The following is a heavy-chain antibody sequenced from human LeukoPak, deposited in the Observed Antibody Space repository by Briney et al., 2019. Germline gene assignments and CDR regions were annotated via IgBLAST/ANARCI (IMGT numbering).Heavy chain of an antibody. CDR1: GGSISRYY. D-gene: IGHD3-10*01. Sequence: PSETLSLTCTVSGGSISRYYWSWIRQPPGKGLGWMGYIYYSGSTNYNPSLKSRVTISVDTSKNQFSLKLSAVTAADTAVYYCARVRGVITPHFDYWGQGTLVTVSS. CDR3: ARVRGVITPHFDY. V-gene: IGHV4-59*01. CDR2: IYYSGST. J-gene: IGHJ4*02.